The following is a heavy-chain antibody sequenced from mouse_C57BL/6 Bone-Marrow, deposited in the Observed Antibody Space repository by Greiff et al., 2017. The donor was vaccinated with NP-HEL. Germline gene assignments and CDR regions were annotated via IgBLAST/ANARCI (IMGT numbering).Heavy chain of an antibody. CDR1: GFTFSSYG. CDR2: ISSGGSYT. CDR3: ARPITTKFAY. V-gene: IGHV5-6*01. J-gene: IGHJ3*01. D-gene: IGHD1-1*01. Sequence: EVKLVESGGDLVKPGGSLKLSCAASGFTFSSYGMSWVRQTPDKRLEWVATISSGGSYTYYPDGVKGRFTISRDNAKNTLYLQMSSLKYEDTAMYYCARPITTKFAYWGQGTLVTVSA.